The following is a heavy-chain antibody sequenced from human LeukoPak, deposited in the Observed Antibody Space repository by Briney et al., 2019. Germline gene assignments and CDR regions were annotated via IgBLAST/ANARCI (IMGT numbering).Heavy chain of an antibody. V-gene: IGHV3-33*01. D-gene: IGHD3-3*01. CDR3: ARAGGYDANWFDP. Sequence: PGGSLRLSCAASGFTFSSYGMHWVRQAPGKGLEWVAVIWYDGSNKYYADSVKGRFTISRDNSKNTLYLQMNSLRAEDTAVYYCARAGGYDANWFDPWGQGTLVTVSS. CDR2: IWYDGSNK. J-gene: IGHJ5*02. CDR1: GFTFSSYG.